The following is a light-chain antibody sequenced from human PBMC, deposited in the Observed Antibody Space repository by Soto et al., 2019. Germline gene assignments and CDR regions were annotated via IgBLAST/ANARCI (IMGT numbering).Light chain of an antibody. Sequence: EIVLTQSPATLSLSPGERATLSCRARQSVSRYLAWYQQKPGQAPRLLIYDASNSATGIPARFSGSGSGTDFTLTISSLEPEDCALYYCQQRHHWPLTFGGGTKVEIK. CDR1: QSVSRY. CDR2: DAS. J-gene: IGKJ4*01. V-gene: IGKV3-11*01. CDR3: QQRHHWPLT.